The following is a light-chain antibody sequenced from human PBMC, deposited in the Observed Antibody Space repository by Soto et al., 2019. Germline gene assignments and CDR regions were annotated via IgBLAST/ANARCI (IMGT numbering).Light chain of an antibody. Sequence: MTQSPPSLSASVGDIFTIMCRSSQGVSRWLAWYQQKRGQAPRLLIYDASTRATGIPARFSGSGSGTEFNLTISSLQSEDFAIYYCRHYNNWPPETFGQGTKVDIK. CDR2: DAS. CDR1: QGVSRW. V-gene: IGKV3-15*01. CDR3: RHYNNWPPET. J-gene: IGKJ1*01.